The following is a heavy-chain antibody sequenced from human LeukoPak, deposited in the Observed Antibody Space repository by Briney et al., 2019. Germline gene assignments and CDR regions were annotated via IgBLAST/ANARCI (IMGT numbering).Heavy chain of an antibody. CDR2: IRSRAYGGTR. CDR1: GFTVGDYA. J-gene: IGHJ4*02. V-gene: IGHV3-49*04. Sequence: GGSLRLSCTASGFTVGDYAMSWVRQSPGKGLEWVGFIRSRAYGGTREYAASVKGRFSISRDDSKSIAYLQMNSLKTEDTAVYYCTGGTTVTTEIDYWGQGTLVSVCS. D-gene: IGHD4-17*01. CDR3: TGGTTVTTEIDY.